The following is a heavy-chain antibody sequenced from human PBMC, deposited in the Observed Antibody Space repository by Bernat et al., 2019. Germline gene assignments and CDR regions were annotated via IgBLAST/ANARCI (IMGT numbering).Heavy chain of an antibody. D-gene: IGHD3-3*01. Sequence: EVQLVESGGGLVQPGGSLTLSCAASGFTFTTYSMNWVRQAPGKGLEWVSFISSSTTYIYYADSVKGRFTISRDNAKNSLYLQMNSLRADDTAVYYCARDQYGDYTYDYWGQGTQVTVSS. V-gene: IGHV3-21*01. J-gene: IGHJ4*02. CDR1: GFTFTTYS. CDR3: ARDQYGDYTYDY. CDR2: ISSSTTYI.